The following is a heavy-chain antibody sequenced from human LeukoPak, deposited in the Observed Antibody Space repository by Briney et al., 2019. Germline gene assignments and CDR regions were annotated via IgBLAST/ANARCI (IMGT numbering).Heavy chain of an antibody. J-gene: IGHJ4*02. Sequence: GGSLRLSCAASGFTVSSNYMSWVRQAPGKGLEWVSVIYSGGSTYYADSVKGRFTISRDNSKNTLYLQMNSLRAEDTAVYYCARERPDSRNLDSWGRGALVTVSS. V-gene: IGHV3-66*01. CDR3: ARERPDSRNLDS. CDR2: IYSGGST. D-gene: IGHD1-14*01. CDR1: GFTVSSNY.